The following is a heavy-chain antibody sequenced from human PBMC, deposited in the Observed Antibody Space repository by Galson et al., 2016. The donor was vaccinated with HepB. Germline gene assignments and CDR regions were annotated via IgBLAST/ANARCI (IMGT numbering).Heavy chain of an antibody. Sequence: SLRLSCAASGFTFSDSYMRWVRQAPGKGLEWVSHISSSGGTIYYADSVKGRFTVSRDNAKNSLYLQMNSLRVEDTAVYYCAREADTWGQGTLVTVSS. CDR1: GFTFSDSY. CDR2: ISSSGGTI. D-gene: IGHD6-25*01. V-gene: IGHV3-11*01. CDR3: AREADT. J-gene: IGHJ4*02.